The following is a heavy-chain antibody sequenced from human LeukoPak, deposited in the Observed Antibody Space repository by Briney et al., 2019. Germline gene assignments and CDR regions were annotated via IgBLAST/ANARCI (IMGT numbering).Heavy chain of an antibody. V-gene: IGHV4-61*02. Sequence: SETLSLTCTVSGGSISSGSYYWSWIRQPAGKGLEWIGRIYTSGSTNYNPSLKSRVTISVDTSKNQFSLKLSSVTAADTAVYYCARDLRKQSGYYATYYMDVWGKGTTVTVSS. CDR1: GGSISSGSYY. J-gene: IGHJ6*03. CDR2: IYTSGST. CDR3: ARDLRKQSGYYATYYMDV. D-gene: IGHD3-3*01.